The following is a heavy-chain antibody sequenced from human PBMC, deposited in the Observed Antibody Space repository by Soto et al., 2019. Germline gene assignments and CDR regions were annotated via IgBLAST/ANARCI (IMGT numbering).Heavy chain of an antibody. CDR1: GFTFSTFD. V-gene: IGHV3-23*01. Sequence: GGSLRLSCAASGFTFSTFDMSWVRQPPGKGLEWVSVISGSGVNPYYADSVKGRFTISRDNSKTTLYLQMNSLRAEDTALYYCVRHAKLTTVTDKVGYYYGLDVWGQGTTVTVSS. J-gene: IGHJ6*02. D-gene: IGHD4-4*01. CDR3: VRHAKLTTVTDKVGYYYGLDV. CDR2: ISGSGVNP.